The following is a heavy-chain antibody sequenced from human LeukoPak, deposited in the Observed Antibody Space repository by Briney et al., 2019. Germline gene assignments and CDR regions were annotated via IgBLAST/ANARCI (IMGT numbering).Heavy chain of an antibody. CDR3: AKHLLGGQHDPYDAFDI. CDR2: IRYDGSNK. CDR1: GFTFSSYG. D-gene: IGHD6-13*01. Sequence: AGGSLRLSCAASGFTFSSYGMHWVRQAPGKGLEWVAFIRYDGSNKYYADSVKGRFTISRDNSKNTLYLQMNSLRAEDTAVYYCAKHLLGGQHDPYDAFDIWGQGTMVTVSS. V-gene: IGHV3-30*02. J-gene: IGHJ3*02.